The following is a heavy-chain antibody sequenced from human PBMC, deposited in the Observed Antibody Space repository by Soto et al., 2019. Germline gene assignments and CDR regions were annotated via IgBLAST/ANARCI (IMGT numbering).Heavy chain of an antibody. CDR1: GYAFTTYH. V-gene: IGHV1-46*04. Sequence: ASVKVSCKASGYAFTTYHMHWVRQAPGQGLEWMGMIDPSDGTTTYAQKLQGRVTMTRDTATRTVYMELSSLRSEDTAVYYCARDEVPELPTDAFDIWGQGIMVTVSS. D-gene: IGHD1-26*01. J-gene: IGHJ3*02. CDR3: ARDEVPELPTDAFDI. CDR2: IDPSDGTT.